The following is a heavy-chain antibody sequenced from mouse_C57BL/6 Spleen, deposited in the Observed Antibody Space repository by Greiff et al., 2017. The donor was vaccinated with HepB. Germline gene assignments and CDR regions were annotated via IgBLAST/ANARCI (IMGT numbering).Heavy chain of an antibody. J-gene: IGHJ2*01. CDR2: INPSTGGT. CDR3: ARRGIYYGISDY. D-gene: IGHD2-1*01. Sequence: EVQLQQSGPELVKPGASVKISCKASGYSFTGYYMNWVKQSPEKSLEWIGEINPSTGGTTYNQKFKAKATLTVDKSSSTAYMQLKSLTSEDSAVYYCARRGIYYGISDYWGQGTTLTVSS. V-gene: IGHV1-42*01. CDR1: GYSFTGYY.